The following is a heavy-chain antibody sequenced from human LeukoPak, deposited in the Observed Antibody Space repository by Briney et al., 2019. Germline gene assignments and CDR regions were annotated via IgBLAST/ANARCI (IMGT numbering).Heavy chain of an antibody. CDR1: GGTVRRFG. Sequence: ASVKVSCKASGGTVRRFGISWVRQAPGQGLEWMGIINPSGGSTSYAQKFQGRVTMTRDTSTSTVYMELSSLRSEDTAVYYCARGLAYYFDYWGQGTLVTVSS. CDR3: ARGLAYYFDY. V-gene: IGHV1-46*01. CDR2: INPSGGST. D-gene: IGHD3-16*01. J-gene: IGHJ4*02.